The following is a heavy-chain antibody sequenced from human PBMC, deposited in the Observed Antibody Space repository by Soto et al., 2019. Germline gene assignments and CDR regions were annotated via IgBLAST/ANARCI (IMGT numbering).Heavy chain of an antibody. J-gene: IGHJ4*02. CDR2: IYWDDDK. CDR1: GFSLSTSAVG. V-gene: IGHV2-5*02. Sequence: QISLKESGPPLVKPTQTLTLTCTFSGFSLSTSAVGVGWIRQPPGKALEWLALIYWDDDKRYSPSLKSRLTNTKDPYKNQVDLTMTNMDPMDTATYYCAHRRRAAGGYFFDYWGQGTLVTVSS. D-gene: IGHD6-25*01. CDR3: AHRRRAAGGYFFDY.